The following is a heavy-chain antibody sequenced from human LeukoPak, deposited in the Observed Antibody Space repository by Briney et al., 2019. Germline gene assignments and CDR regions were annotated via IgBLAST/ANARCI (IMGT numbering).Heavy chain of an antibody. CDR3: ARDPYYDILTGYYGSDYYYGMDV. Sequence: YVDSGKGRFTISRDNAKNSLYLQMNSLRAEDTAVYYCARDPYYDILTGYYGSDYYYGMDVWGQGTTVTVSS. J-gene: IGHJ6*02. D-gene: IGHD3-9*01. V-gene: IGHV3-7*01.